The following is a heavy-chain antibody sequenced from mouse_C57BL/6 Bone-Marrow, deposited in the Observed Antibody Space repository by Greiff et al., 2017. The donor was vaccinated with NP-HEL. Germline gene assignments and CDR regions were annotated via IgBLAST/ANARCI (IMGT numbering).Heavy chain of an antibody. D-gene: IGHD2-3*01. CDR1: GYTFTSYG. J-gene: IGHJ3*01. Sequence: QVQLQQSGAELARPGASVRLSCKASGYTFTSYGISWVKQRTGQGLEWIGEIYPRSGNTYYNEKFEGKATLTADKSSSTAYMELRSLTSEDSAVYFCAREGIYDGYYVAYWGQGTLVTVSA. CDR3: AREGIYDGYYVAY. V-gene: IGHV1-81*01. CDR2: IYPRSGNT.